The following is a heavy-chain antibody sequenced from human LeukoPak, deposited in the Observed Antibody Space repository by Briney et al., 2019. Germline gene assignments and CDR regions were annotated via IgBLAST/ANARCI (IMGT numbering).Heavy chain of an antibody. V-gene: IGHV3-21*01. CDR2: ISSSSSYI. Sequence: GGSLRLSCAASGFTFSSYSMNWVRQAPGKGLEWGSSISSSSSYIYYADSVKGRFTISRDNAKNSLYLQMNSLRAEDTAVYYCARVRAAAGREPLDYWGQGTLVTVSS. CDR1: GFTFSSYS. CDR3: ARVRAAAGREPLDY. D-gene: IGHD6-13*01. J-gene: IGHJ4*02.